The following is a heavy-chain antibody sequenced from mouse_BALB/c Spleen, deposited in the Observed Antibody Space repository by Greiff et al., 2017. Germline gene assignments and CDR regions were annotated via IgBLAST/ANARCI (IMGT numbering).Heavy chain of an antibody. J-gene: IGHJ3*01. CDR2: ISNGGGST. Sequence: EVKLVESGGGLVQPGGSLKLSCAASGFTFSSYTMSWVRQTPEKRLEWVAYISNGGGSTYYPDTVKGRFTISRDNAKNTLYLQMSSLKSEDTAMYYCARHGAHYGSSSWFAYWGQGTLVTVSA. CDR3: ARHGAHYGSSSWFAY. CDR1: GFTFSSYT. D-gene: IGHD1-1*01. V-gene: IGHV5-12-2*01.